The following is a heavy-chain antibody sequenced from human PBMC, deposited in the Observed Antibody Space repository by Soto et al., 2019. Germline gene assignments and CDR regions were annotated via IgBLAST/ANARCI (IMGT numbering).Heavy chain of an antibody. V-gene: IGHV3-9*01. J-gene: IGHJ4*02. CDR3: AKDNDLDRDGPFDY. CDR1: GFSVDDYG. Sequence: EVQLVESGGGSVQPGRSLRLSCAASGFSVDDYGMHWVRQGPGKGLEWVSGISWNSGDIYYADSVKGRFTISRDNAKRSLYLQMKSLRTEDTALYYCAKDNDLDRDGPFDYWGQGILVTVSS. CDR2: ISWNSGDI. D-gene: IGHD2-2*03.